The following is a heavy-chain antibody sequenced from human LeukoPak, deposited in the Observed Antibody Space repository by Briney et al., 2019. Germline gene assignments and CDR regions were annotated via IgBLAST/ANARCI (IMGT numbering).Heavy chain of an antibody. CDR2: IWYDGINK. CDR1: GFTFSSYG. D-gene: IGHD1-14*01. CDR3: AKDTGKYYYYMDV. J-gene: IGHJ6*03. V-gene: IGHV3-33*06. Sequence: PGGSLRLSCAASGFTFSSYGMHWVRQAPGKGLEWVAVIWYDGINKYYADSVKGRFTISRDNSKNTLYLQMNSLRAKDTAVYYCAKDTGKYYYYMDVWGKGTTVTVSS.